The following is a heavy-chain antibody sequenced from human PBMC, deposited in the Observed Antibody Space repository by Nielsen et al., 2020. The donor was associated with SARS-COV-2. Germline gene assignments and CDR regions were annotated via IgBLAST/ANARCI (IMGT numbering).Heavy chain of an antibody. CDR1: GFTFSSYA. V-gene: IGHV3-30-3*01. Sequence: GESLKISCAASGFTFSSYAMHWVRQAPGKGLEWVAVISYDGSNKYYADSVKGRFTISRDNSKNTLYLQMNSLRAEDTAVYYCARVELPPSYYYYGMDVWGQGTTVTVSS. J-gene: IGHJ6*02. D-gene: IGHD1-7*01. CDR3: ARVELPPSYYYYGMDV. CDR2: ISYDGSNK.